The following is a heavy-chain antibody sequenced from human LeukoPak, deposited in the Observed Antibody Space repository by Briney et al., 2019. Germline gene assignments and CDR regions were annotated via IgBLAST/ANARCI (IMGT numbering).Heavy chain of an antibody. CDR2: ISSSSSYI. CDR1: GFTFSSYS. CDR3: ARGRQGSSSWYAPHLNY. J-gene: IGHJ4*02. V-gene: IGHV3-21*01. D-gene: IGHD6-13*01. Sequence: GGSLRLSCAASGFTFSSYSMNWVRQAPGKGLEWVSSISSSSSYIYYADSVKGRFTISRDNAKNSLYLQMNSLRAEDTAVYYCARGRQGSSSWYAPHLNYWGQGTLVTVSS.